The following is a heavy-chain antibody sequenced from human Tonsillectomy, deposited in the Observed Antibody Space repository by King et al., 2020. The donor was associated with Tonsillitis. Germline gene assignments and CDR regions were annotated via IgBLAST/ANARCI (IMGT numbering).Heavy chain of an antibody. CDR1: GYTFTNYW. D-gene: IGHD4-23*01. V-gene: IGHV5-51*01. J-gene: IGHJ4*02. CDR3: ARHFDYGGDSDF. Sequence: VQLVESGAEVKKPGESLKISCKGSGYTFTNYWIAWVRQMPGKGLEWMGIIYPGDSDTRYSPSFRGQGTISADKSISNAYLQWNSLKASDTAMYYCARHFDYGGDSDFWGQGTLVTVSS. CDR2: IYPGDSDT.